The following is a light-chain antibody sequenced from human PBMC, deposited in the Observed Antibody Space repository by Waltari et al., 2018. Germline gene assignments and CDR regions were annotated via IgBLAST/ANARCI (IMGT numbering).Light chain of an antibody. CDR1: SSNIGSNL. V-gene: IGLV1-47*01. Sequence: QSVLTQPPSASGTPGQRVTMSCSGNSSNIGSNLVYWYQHLPGTAPKLLIYRDSPRPSGVPDRVSGSRSGDSASLAISGLRSDDEAEYYCATWDVGLSAWMFGGGTKLTVL. CDR3: ATWDVGLSAWM. J-gene: IGLJ3*02. CDR2: RDS.